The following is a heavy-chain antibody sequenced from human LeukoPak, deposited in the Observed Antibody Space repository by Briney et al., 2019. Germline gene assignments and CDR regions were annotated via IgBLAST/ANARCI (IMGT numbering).Heavy chain of an antibody. D-gene: IGHD4-17*01. CDR2: IYYGGST. CDR1: GGSISSYY. V-gene: IGHV4-59*01. J-gene: IGHJ6*02. CDR3: ARVLYGDSPRDYYGMDV. Sequence: SETLSLTCTVSGGSISSYYWSWIRQPPGKGLEWIGYIYYGGSTNYNPSLKSRVTISADTSKNQFSLKLSSVTAADTAVYYCARVLYGDSPRDYYGMDVWGQGTTVTVSS.